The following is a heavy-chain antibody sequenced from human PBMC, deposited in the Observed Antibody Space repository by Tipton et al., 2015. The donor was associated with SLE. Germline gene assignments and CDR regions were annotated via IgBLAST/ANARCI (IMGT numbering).Heavy chain of an antibody. J-gene: IGHJ6*02. Sequence: GSLRLSCAASGFIFHIYGMSWVRQAPGWGLEWVSTISGSGASTYHADSVKGRFTISRDNSKNTLYLQMNSLRAEDTAVYYCARERTYGDYFYYYAVDVWGQGTTVTVSS. V-gene: IGHV3-23*01. CDR1: GFIFHIYG. CDR2: ISGSGAST. D-gene: IGHD4-17*01. CDR3: ARERTYGDYFYYYAVDV.